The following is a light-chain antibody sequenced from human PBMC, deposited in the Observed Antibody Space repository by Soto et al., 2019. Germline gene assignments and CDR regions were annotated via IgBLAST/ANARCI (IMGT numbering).Light chain of an antibody. V-gene: IGLV2-11*01. CDR2: DVN. J-gene: IGLJ1*01. Sequence: QSALTQPRSVSGSPGQSVAISCTGTSSDVGGYNYVSWYQQHPGKAPKLMIYDVNKRPSGVPDRFSGSKSGNTASLTISGLQAEDEADYYCCSFAGDPYVFGTGTKLPS. CDR1: SSDVGGYNY. CDR3: CSFAGDPYV.